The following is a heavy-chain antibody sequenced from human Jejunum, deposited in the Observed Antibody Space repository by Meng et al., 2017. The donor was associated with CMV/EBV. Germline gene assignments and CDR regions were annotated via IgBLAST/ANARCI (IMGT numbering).Heavy chain of an antibody. CDR2: IGGSGEST. CDR3: AKDWGSGWFKGNFWYFDL. J-gene: IGHJ2*01. D-gene: IGHD6-19*01. V-gene: IGHV3-23*01. CDR1: TSYG. Sequence: TSYGTSGVSQAPGKGLDWVAAIGGSGESTYYADSVKGRFTISRDNSKSTLYLQMNSLRVEDTGVYYCAKDWGSGWFKGNFWYFDLWGRGTLVTVSS.